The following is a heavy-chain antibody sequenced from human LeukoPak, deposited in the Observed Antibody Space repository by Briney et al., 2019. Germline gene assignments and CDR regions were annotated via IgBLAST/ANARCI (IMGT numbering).Heavy chain of an antibody. V-gene: IGHV1-69*05. CDR2: IIPIFGTA. CDR3: ARVLVGGDSWYYQDY. D-gene: IGHD6-13*01. CDR1: GGTFSSYA. Sequence: VASVKVSCKASGGTFSSYAISWVRQAPGQGLEWMGRIIPIFGTANYAQKFQGRVTITTDESTSTAYMELSSLRSEDTAVYYCARVLVGGDSWYYQDYWGQGTLATVSS. J-gene: IGHJ4*02.